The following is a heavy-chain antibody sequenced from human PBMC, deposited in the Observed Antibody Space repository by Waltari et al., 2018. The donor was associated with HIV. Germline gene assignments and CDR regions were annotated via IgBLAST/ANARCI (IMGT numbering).Heavy chain of an antibody. V-gene: IGHV3-21*01. Sequence: EVQLVESGGGLVKPGEYLRLSCAASRFTFSSYTMNWVRQAPGKGLEWVSSISSGSVYIYYADSVKGRFTISRDNAKNSLYLQMNSLRAEDTAVYYCARDEAEMATLTAFDIWGQGTMVTVSS. J-gene: IGHJ3*02. D-gene: IGHD5-12*01. CDR3: ARDEAEMATLTAFDI. CDR1: RFTFSSYT. CDR2: ISSGSVYI.